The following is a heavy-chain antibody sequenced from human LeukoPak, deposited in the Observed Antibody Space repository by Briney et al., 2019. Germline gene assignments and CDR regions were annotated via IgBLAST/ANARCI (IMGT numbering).Heavy chain of an antibody. CDR1: GFTFSSYW. CDR3: ASVPLRGDAFDI. V-gene: IGHV3-7*01. Sequence: PGGSLRLSCAASGFTFSSYWMSWVRQAPGRGLEWVANIKQDGSEKYYVDSVKGRFTISRGNAKNSLYLQMNSLRAEDTAVYYCASVPLRGDAFDIWGQGTMVTVSS. D-gene: IGHD5/OR15-5a*01. J-gene: IGHJ3*02. CDR2: IKQDGSEK.